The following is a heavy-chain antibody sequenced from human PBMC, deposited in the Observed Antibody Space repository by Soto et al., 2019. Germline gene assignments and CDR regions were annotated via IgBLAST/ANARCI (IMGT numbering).Heavy chain of an antibody. CDR2: INHSGST. D-gene: IGHD3-10*01. CDR1: GGSFSGYY. CDR3: ARVGDRIAMVRGVSLWHFDL. Sequence: QVQLQQWGAGLLKPSETLSLTCAVYGGSFSGYYWSWIRQPPGKGLEWIGEINHSGSTNYNPSLNSRVTISVDTSKDQFSLKLSSVTAADTAVYYCARVGDRIAMVRGVSLWHFDLWGRGTLVTVSS. V-gene: IGHV4-34*01. J-gene: IGHJ2*01.